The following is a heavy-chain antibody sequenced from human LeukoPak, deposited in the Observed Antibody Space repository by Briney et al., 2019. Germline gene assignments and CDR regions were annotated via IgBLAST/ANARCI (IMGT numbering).Heavy chain of an antibody. J-gene: IGHJ6*03. Sequence: GGSLRLSCAASGFTFSRSDMHWVRQVTGKGLEWVSGIGTSGDTFYPDSVKGRFTISRDNAKNSLYLQMNSLRAEDTAVCYCARGWDYYYYYYMDVWGKGTTVTVSS. CDR2: IGTSGDT. D-gene: IGHD6-13*01. V-gene: IGHV3-13*01. CDR3: ARGWDYYYYYYMDV. CDR1: GFTFSRSD.